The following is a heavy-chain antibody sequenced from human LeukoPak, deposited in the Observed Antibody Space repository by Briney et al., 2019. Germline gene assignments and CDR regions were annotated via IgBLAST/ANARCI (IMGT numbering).Heavy chain of an antibody. CDR1: GFTFTNSA. Sequence: SVKVSCKASGFTFTNSALHWVRQARGQRLEWIGWIVVASGNTKYAQKFQERVTITRDMSTSTAYMELSSLSPEDTAVYYCAAAPIEMQQRGLDYWGQGTLVTVSS. CDR3: AAAPIEMQQRGLDY. CDR2: IVVASGNT. J-gene: IGHJ4*02. D-gene: IGHD5-24*01. V-gene: IGHV1-58*01.